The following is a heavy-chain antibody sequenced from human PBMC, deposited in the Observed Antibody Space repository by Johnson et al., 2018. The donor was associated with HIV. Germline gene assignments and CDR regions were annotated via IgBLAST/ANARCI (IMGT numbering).Heavy chain of an antibody. Sequence: VQLVESGGGVVQPRGSLRLSCAASGFTFRDYGMHWVRQAPGKGLEWVAFIQYDGSNKYYADSVRGRFTISRDTSKKSVFLQMNSLRPEDTAVYYCAKETRDSRSAFDIWGQGTLVTVSS. V-gene: IGHV3-30*02. CDR2: IQYDGSNK. D-gene: IGHD4-11*01. J-gene: IGHJ3*02. CDR3: AKETRDSRSAFDI. CDR1: GFTFRDYG.